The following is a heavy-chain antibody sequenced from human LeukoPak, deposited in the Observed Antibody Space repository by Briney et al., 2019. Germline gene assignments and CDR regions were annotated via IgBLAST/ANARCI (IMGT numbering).Heavy chain of an antibody. Sequence: ASVKVSCKASGYPFTSYYINWVRQAPGQGLEWIGWISAYNGDTNYAQSLQGRVTMTTDTSTDTAYMELRSLRSDDTAVYYCARDGLSYTNPNNWFDPWGQGTLVTVSS. V-gene: IGHV1-18*01. CDR3: ARDGLSYTNPNNWFDP. CDR2: ISAYNGDT. D-gene: IGHD2-2*02. J-gene: IGHJ5*02. CDR1: GYPFTSYY.